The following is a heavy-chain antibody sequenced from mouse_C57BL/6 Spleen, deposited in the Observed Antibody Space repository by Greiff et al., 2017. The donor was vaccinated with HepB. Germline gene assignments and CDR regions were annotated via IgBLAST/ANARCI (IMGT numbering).Heavy chain of an antibody. Sequence: QVQLQQPGAELVRPGSSVKLSCKASGYTFTSYWMDWVKQRPGQGLEWIGNIYPSDSETHYNQKFKDKATLTVDKSSSTAYMQLSSLTSEDSAVYYCARPSIYDGYYYAMDYWGQGTSVTVSS. CDR2: IYPSDSET. D-gene: IGHD2-3*01. J-gene: IGHJ4*01. CDR1: GYTFTSYW. CDR3: ARPSIYDGYYYAMDY. V-gene: IGHV1-61*01.